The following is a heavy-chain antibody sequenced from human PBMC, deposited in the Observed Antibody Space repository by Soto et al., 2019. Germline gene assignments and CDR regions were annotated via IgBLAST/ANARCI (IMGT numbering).Heavy chain of an antibody. J-gene: IGHJ5*02. CDR2: IYSGGST. D-gene: IGHD2-2*01. Sequence: EVQLVESGGGLVQPGGSLRLSCAASGFTVSSNYMSWVRQAPGKGLEWVSVIYSGGSTYYADSVKGRFTISRDNSKNTLYLQRNSLRAEDTAVYYCARDRDPGYCSSTSCYSVGWFDPWGQGTLVTVSS. V-gene: IGHV3-66*01. CDR3: ARDRDPGYCSSTSCYSVGWFDP. CDR1: GFTVSSNY.